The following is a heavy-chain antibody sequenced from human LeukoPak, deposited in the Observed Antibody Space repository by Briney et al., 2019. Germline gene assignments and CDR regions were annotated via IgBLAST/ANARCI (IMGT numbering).Heavy chain of an antibody. CDR1: GYTFTSYG. V-gene: IGHV1-18*01. Sequence: ASVKVSCKASGYTFTSYGISWVRQAPGQGLEWMGWISGYNGNTNYAQQKLQGRVTMTTDTSTSTACMELRSLRSDDTAVYYCARDLKRGYSSGRYSWGTGSSNDYWGQGTLVTVSS. J-gene: IGHJ4*02. CDR3: ARDLKRGYSSGRYSWGTGSSNDY. CDR2: ISGYNGNT. D-gene: IGHD6-19*01.